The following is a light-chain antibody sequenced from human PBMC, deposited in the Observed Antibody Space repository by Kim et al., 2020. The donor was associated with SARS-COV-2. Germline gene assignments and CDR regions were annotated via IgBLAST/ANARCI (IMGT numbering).Light chain of an antibody. CDR2: YDD. Sequence: VAQGKTATITCGGDNMGSKSVHWYQQKPGQAPVLVISYDDDRPSGIPERFSGSNSANTATLTISRVEAGDEADYYCQVWDSTDHYVFGTGTKVTVL. CDR1: NMGSKS. CDR3: QVWDSTDHYV. J-gene: IGLJ1*01. V-gene: IGLV3-21*04.